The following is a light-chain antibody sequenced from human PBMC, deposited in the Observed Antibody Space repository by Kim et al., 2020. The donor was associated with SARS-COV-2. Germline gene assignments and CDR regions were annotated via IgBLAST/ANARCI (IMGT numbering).Light chain of an antibody. J-gene: IGLJ2*01. Sequence: PGKTTTITCGGNTIGIKSVHWYQQEPGHAPLLVLYYDSDRPSGIPERFSGSNSGNTATLTISRVEAGDEADYYCQVWDSSSDHVVFGGGTQLTVL. CDR1: TIGIKS. V-gene: IGLV3-21*04. CDR2: YDS. CDR3: QVWDSSSDHVV.